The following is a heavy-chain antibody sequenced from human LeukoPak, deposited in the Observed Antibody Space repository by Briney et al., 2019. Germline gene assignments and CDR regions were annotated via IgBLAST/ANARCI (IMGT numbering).Heavy chain of an antibody. CDR3: ARDGNYGDYYY. J-gene: IGHJ4*02. V-gene: IGHV1-2*06. CDR2: INPNSGGT. CDR1: GYTFTSYP. D-gene: IGHD4-17*01. Sequence: ASVKVSCKASGYTFTSYPMHWVRQAPGQGLEWMGRINPNSGGTNYAQKFQGRVTMTRDTSISTAYMELSRLRSDDTAVYYCARDGNYGDYYYWGQGTLVTVSS.